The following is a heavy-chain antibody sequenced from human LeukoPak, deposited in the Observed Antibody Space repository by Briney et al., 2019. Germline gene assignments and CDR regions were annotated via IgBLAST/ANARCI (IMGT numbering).Heavy chain of an antibody. J-gene: IGHJ4*02. V-gene: IGHV4-59*01. Sequence: SETLSLTCTVSGGSISSYYWSWIRQPPGKGLEWIGYIYYSGSTNYNPSLKSRVTISVDTSKNQFSLKLSSVTAADTAVSYCARSQGGSYIPYYFDYWGQGTLVTVSS. CDR1: GGSISSYY. D-gene: IGHD1-26*01. CDR2: IYYSGST. CDR3: ARSQGGSYIPYYFDY.